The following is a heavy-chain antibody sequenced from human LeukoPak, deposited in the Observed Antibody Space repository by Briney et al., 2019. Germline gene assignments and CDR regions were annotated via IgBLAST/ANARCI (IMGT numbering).Heavy chain of an antibody. D-gene: IGHD5-18*01. V-gene: IGHV4-38-2*02. Sequence: SETLSLTCTVSGGSISSGYYWGWIRQPPGKGLEWIGSIYHSGSTYYNPSLKSRVTISVDTSKNQFSLKLSSVTAADTAVYYCARHTALLSWFDPWGQGTLVTVSS. CDR3: ARHTALLSWFDP. J-gene: IGHJ5*02. CDR2: IYHSGST. CDR1: GGSISSGYY.